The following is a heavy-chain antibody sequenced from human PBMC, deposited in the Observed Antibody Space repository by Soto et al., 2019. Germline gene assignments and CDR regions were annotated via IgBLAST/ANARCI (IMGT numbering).Heavy chain of an antibody. Sequence: GGSLRLSCAASGFTFSSYAMHWVRQAPGKGLEWVAVISYDGSNKYYADSVKGRFTISRDNSKNTLYLQMNSLRAEDTAVYYCATPKRREQWLSPGNFDYWGQGTLVTVSS. CDR3: ATPKRREQWLSPGNFDY. D-gene: IGHD6-19*01. CDR1: GFTFSSYA. J-gene: IGHJ4*02. V-gene: IGHV3-30-3*01. CDR2: ISYDGSNK.